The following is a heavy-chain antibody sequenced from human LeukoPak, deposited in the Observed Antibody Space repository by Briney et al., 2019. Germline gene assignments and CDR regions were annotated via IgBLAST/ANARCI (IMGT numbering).Heavy chain of an antibody. CDR3: ARSDVAVVAAIDY. CDR2: INHSGST. CDR1: GGSFSGYY. J-gene: IGHJ4*02. D-gene: IGHD2-15*01. V-gene: IGHV4-34*01. Sequence: SETLSLXCAVYGGSFSGYYWSWIRQPPGKGLEWIGEINHSGSTNYNPSLKSRVTISVDTSKNQFSLKLSSVTAADTAVYYCARSDVAVVAAIDYWGQGTLVTVSS.